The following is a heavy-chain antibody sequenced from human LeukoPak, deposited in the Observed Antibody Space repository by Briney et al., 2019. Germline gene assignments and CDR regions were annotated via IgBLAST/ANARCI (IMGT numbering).Heavy chain of an antibody. V-gene: IGHV3-53*01. CDR3: ASAHGSNYGSLGD. D-gene: IGHD5-18*01. CDR2: IYSGGST. Sequence: GGSLRLSCAASGFTVSSNYMSWVRQAPGKGLEWVSVIYSGGSTFYADSVKGRFSISRDNSKNTLYLQMNSLRAEDTAVYYCASAHGSNYGSLGDWGQGTLVTVSS. J-gene: IGHJ4*02. CDR1: GFTVSSNY.